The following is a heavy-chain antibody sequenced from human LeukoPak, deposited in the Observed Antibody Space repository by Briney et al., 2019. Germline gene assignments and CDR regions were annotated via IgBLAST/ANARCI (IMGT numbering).Heavy chain of an antibody. V-gene: IGHV3-23*01. D-gene: IGHD2-15*01. J-gene: IGHJ4*02. Sequence: GGSLRLSCAASGFTFSSYAMSWVRQAPGTGLEWVSAISGSGGSTYYADSVKGRFTISRDNSKNTLYLQMNSLRAEDTAVYYCAKDRDVVVVAASDYWGQGTLVTVSS. CDR2: ISGSGGST. CDR1: GFTFSSYA. CDR3: AKDRDVVVVAASDY.